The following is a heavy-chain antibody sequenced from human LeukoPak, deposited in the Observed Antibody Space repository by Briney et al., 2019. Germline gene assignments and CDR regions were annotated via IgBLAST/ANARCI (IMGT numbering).Heavy chain of an antibody. CDR3: AREDYYDSSGYRPGVDY. Sequence: SETLSLTCTVSGGSISSYYWSWIRQPAGKGMEWIGRIYSSGSTNYNPSRKSRVTMSVDTSKNQLSLKLSAVTAADTAVYYCAREDYYDSSGYRPGVDYWGQGTLVTVSS. D-gene: IGHD3-22*01. V-gene: IGHV4-4*07. CDR2: IYSSGST. CDR1: GGSISSYY. J-gene: IGHJ4*02.